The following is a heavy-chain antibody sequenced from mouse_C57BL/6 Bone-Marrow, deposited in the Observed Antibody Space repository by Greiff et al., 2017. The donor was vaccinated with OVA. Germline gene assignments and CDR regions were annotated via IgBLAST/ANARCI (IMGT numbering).Heavy chain of an antibody. CDR3: ARDPKYYAVCD. Sequence: EVHLVEPGGGLVKPGGSLKLSCAASGFTFSSYAMPWVRQTPEKRLEWVATISAGGSYTYYPDNVKGRFTISRDNTTNNMYLQMSHLKSEDTAMFYCARDPKYYAVCDRGQGATVTV. J-gene: IGHJ4*01. V-gene: IGHV5-4*01. CDR2: ISAGGSYT. CDR1: GFTFSSYA.